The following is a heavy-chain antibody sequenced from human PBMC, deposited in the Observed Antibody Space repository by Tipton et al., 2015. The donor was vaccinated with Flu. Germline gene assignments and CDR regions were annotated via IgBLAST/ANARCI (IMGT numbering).Heavy chain of an antibody. Sequence: GSLRLSCVASGFTLISHSMSWVRQAPGKGLEWVSSISSSSNYIYYADSVKGRFTVSRDNAKNSLYLQMNSLRAEVTAVYYCARIRQHWGRYFDYWGQGTLVTVSS. V-gene: IGHV3-21*01. D-gene: IGHD7-27*01. CDR1: GFTLISHS. J-gene: IGHJ4*02. CDR3: ARIRQHWGRYFDY. CDR2: ISSSSNYI.